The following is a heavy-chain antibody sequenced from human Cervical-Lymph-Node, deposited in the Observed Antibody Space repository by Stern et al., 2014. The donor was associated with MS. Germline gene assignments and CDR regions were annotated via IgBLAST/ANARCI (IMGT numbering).Heavy chain of an antibody. D-gene: IGHD4-17*01. CDR1: GYSFTANW. J-gene: IGHJ4*02. V-gene: IGHV5-51*01. CDR3: ARDYGDYAFDY. Sequence: EVHLVESGAEVKKPGESLKISCKGSGYSFTANWIAWVRQMPGQGLACMGIIYPGDSDPRYSPSFQGQVTISADKSISTAYLQWSSLKASDTAMYYCARDYGDYAFDYWCQGTLVTVSS. CDR2: IYPGDSDP.